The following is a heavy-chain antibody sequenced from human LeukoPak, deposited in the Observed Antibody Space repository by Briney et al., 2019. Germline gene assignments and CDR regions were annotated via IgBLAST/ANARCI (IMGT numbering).Heavy chain of an antibody. V-gene: IGHV1-2*02. Sequence: ASVKVSCKASGYTFSGYYIHWIRQAPGQGLEWMGWINPNNGDTKYAQPFHGRVTMTRDTSIRTAYMELSGLRYDDTALYYCARDSNYYDSTDYLDHWGQGSQIIVSS. CDR3: ARDSNYYDSTDYLDH. CDR2: INPNNGDT. D-gene: IGHD3-9*01. J-gene: IGHJ4*02. CDR1: GYTFSGYY.